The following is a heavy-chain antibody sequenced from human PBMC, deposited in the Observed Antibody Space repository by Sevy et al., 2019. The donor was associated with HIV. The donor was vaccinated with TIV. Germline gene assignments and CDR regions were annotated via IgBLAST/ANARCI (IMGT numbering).Heavy chain of an antibody. D-gene: IGHD3-22*01. V-gene: IGHV3-53*01. J-gene: IGHJ3*02. CDR2: IYTGGST. CDR1: GFTVSSNY. CDR3: ARASTYYYDDSGYSKRGDAFDI. Sequence: GGSLRLSCAASGFTVSSNYMTWVRQAPGKGLEWVSVIYTGGSTYYAESVKGRFTISRDNAKNTVYLRMNSLRAEDTSVDYCARASTYYYDDSGYSKRGDAFDIWGQGTMVTVSS.